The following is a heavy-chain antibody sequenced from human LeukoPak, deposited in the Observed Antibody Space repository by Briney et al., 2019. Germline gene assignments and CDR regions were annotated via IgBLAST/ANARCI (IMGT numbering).Heavy chain of an antibody. CDR2: IYHTGSF. V-gene: IGHV4-30-4*01. D-gene: IGHD1-26*01. J-gene: IGHJ4*02. CDR1: GGSISSGDYY. Sequence: SETLSLTCTVSGGSISSGDYYGSWIRQPPGKGLEWIGFIYHTGSFHDNTSLKRRVTIAVDTSKNQFSLNLRSVTAADTAVYFCGRESRIVGTTSVWYYFDYWGQGTLVTVSS. CDR3: GRESRIVGTTSVWYYFDY.